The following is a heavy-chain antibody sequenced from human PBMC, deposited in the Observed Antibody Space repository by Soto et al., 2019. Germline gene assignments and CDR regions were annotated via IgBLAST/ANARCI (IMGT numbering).Heavy chain of an antibody. D-gene: IGHD2-2*03. CDR1: GFTFSSYW. V-gene: IGHV3-7*03. Sequence: PVGSLRLSCAASGFTFSSYWMSWVRQAPGKGLEWVANIKQDGSEKYYVDSVKGRFTISRDNAKNSLYLQMNSLRAEDTAVYYCARVDYYYYYYGMDVWGQGTTVTVSS. J-gene: IGHJ6*02. CDR3: ARVDYYYYYYGMDV. CDR2: IKQDGSEK.